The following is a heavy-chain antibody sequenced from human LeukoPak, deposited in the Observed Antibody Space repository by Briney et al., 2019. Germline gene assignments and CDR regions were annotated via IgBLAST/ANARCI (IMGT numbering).Heavy chain of an antibody. Sequence: PSGTLSLTCTVSGGSISTSRYYGGWIRQPPGKGLEGIGCIFYSESTYYDPSLKTRVTISVDTSKKQFSVKLRSVTAADTAVYYCARTVGEPGAEYFQHWGQATLVTVSS. D-gene: IGHD3-10*01. CDR3: ARTVGEPGAEYFQH. V-gene: IGHV4-39*01. CDR2: IFYSEST. CDR1: GGSISTSRYY. J-gene: IGHJ1*01.